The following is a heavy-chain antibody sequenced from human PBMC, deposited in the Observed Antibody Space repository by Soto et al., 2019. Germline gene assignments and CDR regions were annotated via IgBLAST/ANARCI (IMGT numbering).Heavy chain of an antibody. CDR1: GGTFSSYT. V-gene: IGHV1-69*02. CDR3: ARGGQYSSSGVSW. D-gene: IGHD6-6*01. J-gene: IGHJ4*02. CDR2: IIPILGIA. Sequence: QVQLVQSGAEVKKLGSSVKVSCKASGGTFSSYTISWVRQAPGQGLEWMGRIIPILGIANYAQKFQGRVTVTADKSTSTAYMELSSLRSEDTAVYYCARGGQYSSSGVSWWGQGTLVTVSS.